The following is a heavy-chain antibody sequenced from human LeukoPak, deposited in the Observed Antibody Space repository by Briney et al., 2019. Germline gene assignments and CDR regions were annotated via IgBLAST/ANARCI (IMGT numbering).Heavy chain of an antibody. CDR2: IYYSGST. J-gene: IGHJ4*02. D-gene: IGHD6-19*01. CDR3: ARARSGYSSGWYVDY. CDR1: GGSISSGGYY. Sequence: SSETLSLTCSVSGGSISSGGYYWSWIRQHPGKGLEWIGYIYYSGSTYYNPSLKSRVTISVDTSKNQFSLQLSSVTAADTAVYYCARARSGYSSGWYVDYWGQGTLVTVSS. V-gene: IGHV4-31*03.